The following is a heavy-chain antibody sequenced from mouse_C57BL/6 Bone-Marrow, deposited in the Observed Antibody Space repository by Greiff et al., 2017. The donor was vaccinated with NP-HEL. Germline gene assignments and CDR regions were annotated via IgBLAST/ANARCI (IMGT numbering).Heavy chain of an antibody. V-gene: IGHV5-12*01. CDR2: ISNGGGST. D-gene: IGHD2-4*01. Sequence: EVQLVESGGGLVQPGGSLKLSCAASGFTFSDYYMYWVRQTPEKRLEWVAYISNGGGSTYYPDTVKGRFTISRDNAKNTLYLQMSRLKSEDTAMYYGAILRGTGGGYYFDYWGQGTTLTVSS. J-gene: IGHJ2*01. CDR1: GFTFSDYY. CDR3: AILRGTGGGYYFDY.